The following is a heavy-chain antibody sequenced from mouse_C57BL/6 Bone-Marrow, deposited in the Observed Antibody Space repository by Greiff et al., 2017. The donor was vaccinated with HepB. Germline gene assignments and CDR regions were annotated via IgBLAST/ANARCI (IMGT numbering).Heavy chain of an antibody. CDR3: ACDEVLITTVVAYYFDY. CDR2: ISDGGSYT. J-gene: IGHJ2*01. D-gene: IGHD1-1*01. V-gene: IGHV5-4*03. CDR1: GFTFSSYA. Sequence: EVMLVESGGGLVKPGGSLKLSCAASGFTFSSYAMSWVRQTPEKRLEWVATISDGGSYTYYPDNVKGRFPISRDNAKNNLYLQMSQLKSEDTAMYYCACDEVLITTVVAYYFDYWGQGTTLTVSS.